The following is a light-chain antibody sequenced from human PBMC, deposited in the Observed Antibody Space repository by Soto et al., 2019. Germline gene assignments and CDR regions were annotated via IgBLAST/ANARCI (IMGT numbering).Light chain of an antibody. J-gene: IGKJ4*01. Sequence: EIVMTQSPATLSVSPGEKATLSCRASQSVGGAVAWYQHKPGQAPRLLIVAASIRGTGVPARFSGGGSGTEFTLTISSLQSEDFAVYYCQQYKNWPPLTFGGGTTVEIK. V-gene: IGKV3-15*01. CDR2: AAS. CDR1: QSVGGA. CDR3: QQYKNWPPLT.